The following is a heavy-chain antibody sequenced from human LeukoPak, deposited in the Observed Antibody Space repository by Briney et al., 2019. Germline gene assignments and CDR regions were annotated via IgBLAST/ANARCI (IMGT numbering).Heavy chain of an antibody. V-gene: IGHV3-30*18. Sequence: GRSLRLSCAASGFTFSSYGMHWVRQAPGKGLEWVAVISYDGSNKYYADSVKGRFTISRDNSKNTLYLQMNSLRAEDTAVYYCAKDPPTPFDYWGQGTLVTVSS. J-gene: IGHJ4*02. CDR2: ISYDGSNK. CDR1: GFTFSSYG. CDR3: AKDPPTPFDY.